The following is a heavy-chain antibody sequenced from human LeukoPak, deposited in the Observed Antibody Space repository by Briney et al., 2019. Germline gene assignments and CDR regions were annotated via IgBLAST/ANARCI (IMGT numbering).Heavy chain of an antibody. CDR3: AREAWGDYDFWSGYYFSWFDP. J-gene: IGHJ5*02. Sequence: SETLSLTCTVSGGSISSSSYYWGWIRQPPGKGLEWIGSIYHSGSTYYNPSLKSRVTISVDTSKNQFSLKLSSVTAADTAVYYCAREAWGDYDFWSGYYFSWFDPWGQGTLVTVSS. D-gene: IGHD3-3*01. CDR2: IYHSGST. CDR1: GGSISSSSYY. V-gene: IGHV4-39*07.